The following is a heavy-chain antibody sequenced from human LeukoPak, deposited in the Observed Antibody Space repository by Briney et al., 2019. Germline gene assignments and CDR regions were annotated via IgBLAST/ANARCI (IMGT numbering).Heavy chain of an antibody. J-gene: IGHJ6*02. CDR2: INPSGGST. CDR3: ARQYYYDSSGYYYGRDYYGMDV. V-gene: IGHV1-46*01. CDR1: GYTFTSYY. Sequence: ASVKVSCKASGYTFTSYYMHWVRQAPGQGLEWMGIINPSGGSTSYAQKFQGRVTMTRNTSINTAYMELSSLRSEDTAVYYCARQYYYDSSGYYYGRDYYGMDVWGQGTTVTVSS. D-gene: IGHD3-22*01.